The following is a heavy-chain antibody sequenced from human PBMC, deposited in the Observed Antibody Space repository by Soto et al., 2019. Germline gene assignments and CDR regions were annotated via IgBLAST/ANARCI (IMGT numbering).Heavy chain of an antibody. CDR3: ARFRGRDYYYGMDV. V-gene: IGHV1-2*04. D-gene: IGHD3-10*01. Sequence: GASVKVSCKASGYTFTGYYMHWVRQAPGQGLEWMGWINPNSGGTNYAQKFQGWVTMTRDTSISTAYMELSRLRSDDTAVYYCARFRGRDYYYGMDVWGQGTTVTVS. CDR1: GYTFTGYY. J-gene: IGHJ6*02. CDR2: INPNSGGT.